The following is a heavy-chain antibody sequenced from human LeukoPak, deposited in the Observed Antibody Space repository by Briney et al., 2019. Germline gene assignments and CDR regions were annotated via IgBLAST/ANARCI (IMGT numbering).Heavy chain of an antibody. CDR3: ARGRGDFWSGYYPFFFDY. J-gene: IGHJ4*02. V-gene: IGHV4-34*01. D-gene: IGHD3-3*01. Sequence: SETLSLNCAVYGGSFSGYYWSWIRQPPGKGLEWIGEINHSGSTNYNPSLKSRVTISVDTSKNQFSLKLSSVTAADTAVYYCARGRGDFWSGYYPFFFDYWGQGTLVTVSS. CDR1: GGSFSGYY. CDR2: INHSGST.